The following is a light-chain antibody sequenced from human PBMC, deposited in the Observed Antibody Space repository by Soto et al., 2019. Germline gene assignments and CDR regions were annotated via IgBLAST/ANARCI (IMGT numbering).Light chain of an antibody. Sequence: QSVLTQQPSASGTPGQGVTISCSGSSSNIGSNTVNWYQQLPGTAPKLLIYSNNQRPSGVPDRFSGSKSGTSASLAISGLQSEDEADYYCAAWDDSLNGVVFGGGTKLTVL. CDR3: AAWDDSLNGVV. V-gene: IGLV1-44*01. CDR2: SNN. CDR1: SSNIGSNT. J-gene: IGLJ2*01.